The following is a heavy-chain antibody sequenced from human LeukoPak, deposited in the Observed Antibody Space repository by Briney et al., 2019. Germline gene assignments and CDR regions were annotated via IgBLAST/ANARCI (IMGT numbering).Heavy chain of an antibody. V-gene: IGHV3-21*01. Sequence: GGSLRLSCAASGFTFSSYRMNWVRQAPGKGLEWVSSISSSSSYIYYADSVKGRFTISRDNAKNSLYLQMNSLRAEDTAVYYCASGVQKYSYGIDYWGQGTLVTVSS. CDR3: ASGVQKYSYGIDY. J-gene: IGHJ4*02. CDR2: ISSSSSYI. CDR1: GFTFSSYR. D-gene: IGHD5-18*01.